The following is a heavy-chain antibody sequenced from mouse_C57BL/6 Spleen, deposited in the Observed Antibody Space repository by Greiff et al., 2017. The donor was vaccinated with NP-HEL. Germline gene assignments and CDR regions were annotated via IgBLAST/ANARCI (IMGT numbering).Heavy chain of an antibody. D-gene: IGHD1-1*01. J-gene: IGHJ4*01. Sequence: EVQLQQSGPELVKPGASVKISCKASGYTFTDYYMNWVKQSHGKSLEWIGDINPNNGGTSYNQKFKGKATLTVDKSSSTAYMELRSLTSEDSAVYYCASGVVGGMDYWGQGTSVTVSS. V-gene: IGHV1-26*01. CDR2: INPNNGGT. CDR1: GYTFTDYY. CDR3: ASGVVGGMDY.